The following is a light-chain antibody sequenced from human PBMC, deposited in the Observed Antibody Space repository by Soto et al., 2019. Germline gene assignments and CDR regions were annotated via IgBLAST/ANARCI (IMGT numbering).Light chain of an antibody. Sequence: DIVMTQTPLLSPVTLGQPASISCRSSESLVHGDGDTYLSWLQQRPGQPPRLLIYKISHRFSGVPDRFSGSGAGTDFTLTISRLEPEDFAVYYCQQYGSSPYTFGLGTKVDIK. CDR1: ESLVHGDGDTY. CDR2: KIS. J-gene: IGKJ2*01. V-gene: IGKV2-24*01. CDR3: QQYGSSPYT.